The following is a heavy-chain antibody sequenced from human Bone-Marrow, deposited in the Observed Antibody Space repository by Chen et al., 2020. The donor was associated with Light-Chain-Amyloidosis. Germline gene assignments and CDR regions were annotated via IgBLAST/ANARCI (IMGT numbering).Heavy chain of an antibody. Sequence: QVQLQESGPGLVKPSQTLSLTCTVSGGSIRSDNYYWSWIRQPAGKGLEWIGHIYISRNTNYNPPLKSRVTISLDPSKNHFSLNLSSVTAADTAVYYCARSYSGYFDYWGQGTQVTVSS. J-gene: IGHJ4*02. CDR2: IYISRNT. CDR3: ARSYSGYFDY. CDR1: GGSIRSDNYY. D-gene: IGHD5-12*01. V-gene: IGHV4-61*02.